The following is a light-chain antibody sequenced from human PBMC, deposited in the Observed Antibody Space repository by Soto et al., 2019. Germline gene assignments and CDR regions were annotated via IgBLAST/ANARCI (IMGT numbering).Light chain of an antibody. Sequence: QSALTQPASVSGSPGQSITISCTGTSSDFGNYNLVSWYQQHPGKAPKLMIYEGGKRPSGVSNRFSGSTSCNTASLTISGLQAEDEADYYCCSFATSSTLFGGGTKLTVL. J-gene: IGLJ2*01. V-gene: IGLV2-23*01. CDR2: EGG. CDR3: CSFATSSTL. CDR1: SSDFGNYNL.